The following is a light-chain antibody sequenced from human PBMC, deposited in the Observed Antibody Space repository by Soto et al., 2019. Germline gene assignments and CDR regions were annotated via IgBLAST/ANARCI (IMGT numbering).Light chain of an antibody. Sequence: QSALAQPASVSGSPGQSITISCTGTSSDVGTYNLVPWYQQHPGKAPKLLISEDNKRPSGVSTRFSGSKSGNTASLSISGLQAEDEADYFCCSYATINTFVFGTGTKVTVL. J-gene: IGLJ1*01. CDR2: EDN. CDR3: CSYATINTFV. V-gene: IGLV2-23*02. CDR1: SSDVGTYNL.